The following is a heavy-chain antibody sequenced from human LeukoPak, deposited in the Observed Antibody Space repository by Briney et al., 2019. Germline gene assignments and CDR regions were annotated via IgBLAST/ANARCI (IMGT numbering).Heavy chain of an antibody. CDR1: GVSISDGRYY. CDR2: KYYSGSA. V-gene: IGHV4-31*03. D-gene: IGHD2-2*01. CDR3: ATPYCSSLSCLDVFNI. Sequence: PSQTLSLTCSVSGVSISDGRYYWTWIRQRPGKGLEWIGYKYYSGSAKYNPSLKSRLTISIDTPKNQFSLHLSSVTAADTAMYYCATPYCSSLSCLDVFNIWGQGTMVTVSP. J-gene: IGHJ3*02.